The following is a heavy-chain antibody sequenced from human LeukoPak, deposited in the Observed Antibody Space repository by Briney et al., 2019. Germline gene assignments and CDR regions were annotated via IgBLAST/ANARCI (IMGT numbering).Heavy chain of an antibody. CDR1: GYTFTSYG. CDR2: ISAYNGNT. J-gene: IGHJ4*02. V-gene: IGHV1-18*01. CDR3: ARELVVVAATGGADY. D-gene: IGHD2-15*01. Sequence: ASVKVSCKASGYTFTSYGISWVQQAPGQGLEWMGWISAYNGNTNYAQKLQGRVTMTTDTSTSTAYMELRSLRSDDTAVYYCARELVVVAATGGADYWGQGTLVTVSS.